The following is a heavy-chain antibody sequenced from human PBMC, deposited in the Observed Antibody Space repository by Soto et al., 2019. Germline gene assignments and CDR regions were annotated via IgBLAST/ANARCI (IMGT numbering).Heavy chain of an antibody. Sequence: EVQLVESGGGLIQPGGSLRLSCAASGFTVSSNYMSWVRQAPGKGLEWVSVIYSGGSTYYADSVKGRFTISRDNSKNTLYLQMNSLRAEDTAVYYCAREHHLDIVGTVYGIDVWGQGTTVTVSS. D-gene: IGHD2-15*01. CDR1: GFTVSSNY. J-gene: IGHJ6*02. CDR2: IYSGGST. CDR3: AREHHLDIVGTVYGIDV. V-gene: IGHV3-53*01.